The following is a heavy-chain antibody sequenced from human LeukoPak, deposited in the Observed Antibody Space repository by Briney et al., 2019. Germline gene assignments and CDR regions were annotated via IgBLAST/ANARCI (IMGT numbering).Heavy chain of an antibody. V-gene: IGHV1-18*01. CDR2: ISAYNGNT. Sequence: ASVKVSCKASGYTFTSYGISWVRQAPGQGLECMGWISAYNGNTNYAQKLQGRVTMTTDTSTSTAYMELRSLRSDDTAVYYCARAQRRSDYDFWSGYLNDYWGQGTLVTVSS. CDR1: GYTFTSYG. CDR3: ARAQRRSDYDFWSGYLNDY. J-gene: IGHJ4*02. D-gene: IGHD3-3*01.